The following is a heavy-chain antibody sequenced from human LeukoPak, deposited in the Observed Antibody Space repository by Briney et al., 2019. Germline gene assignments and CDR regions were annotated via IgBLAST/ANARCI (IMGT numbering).Heavy chain of an antibody. CDR1: GFTFSSYG. D-gene: IGHD3-10*01. Sequence: GGSLRLSCAASGFTFSSYGMTWVRQAPGKGLEWVSVISGSDGSTRYADAVKGRFTISRDDSKNTLYLQMHSLRAEDTAVYYCAKNARELYDYWGQGALVTVSS. CDR3: AKNARELYDY. V-gene: IGHV3-23*01. CDR2: ISGSDGST. J-gene: IGHJ4*02.